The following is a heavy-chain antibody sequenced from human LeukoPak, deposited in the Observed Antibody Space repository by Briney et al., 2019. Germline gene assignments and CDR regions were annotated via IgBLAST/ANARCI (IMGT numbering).Heavy chain of an antibody. Sequence: GESLKISCKGSGYIFTSYWIGWVRQPPGKGLEWMGIIYPGDSDTRYSPSFQGQVTISADKSISTAYLQWSSLKASDTAVYYCARLKGYYDSSGSLFDYWGQGTLVTVSS. CDR3: ARLKGYYDSSGSLFDY. J-gene: IGHJ4*02. CDR2: IYPGDSDT. V-gene: IGHV5-51*01. D-gene: IGHD3-22*01. CDR1: GYIFTSYW.